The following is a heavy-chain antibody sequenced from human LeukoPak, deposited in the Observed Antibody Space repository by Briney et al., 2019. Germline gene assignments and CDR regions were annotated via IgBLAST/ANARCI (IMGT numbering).Heavy chain of an antibody. CDR3: ARDYYDSSGYFDAFDI. CDR1: GGSISSGSYY. CDR2: IYTSGST. Sequence: PSQTLSLTCTVPGGSISSGSYYWSWIRQPAGKGLEWIGRIYTSGSTNYNPSLKSRVTISVDTSKNQFSLKLSSVTAADTAVYYCARDYYDSSGYFDAFDIWGQGTMVTVSS. D-gene: IGHD3-22*01. J-gene: IGHJ3*02. V-gene: IGHV4-61*02.